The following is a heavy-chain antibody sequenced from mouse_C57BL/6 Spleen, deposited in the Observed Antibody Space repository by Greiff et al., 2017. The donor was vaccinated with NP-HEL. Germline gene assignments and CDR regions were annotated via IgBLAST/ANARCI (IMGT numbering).Heavy chain of an antibody. CDR1: GFTFSSYG. J-gene: IGHJ4*01. D-gene: IGHD1-2*01. CDR2: ISSGGSYT. Sequence: DVQLQESGGDLVKPGGSLKLSCAASGFTFSSYGMSWVRQTPDKRLEWVATISSGGSYTYYPDSVKGRFTISRDNAKNTLYLQMSSLKSEDTAMYYCARHDPSLRAMDYWGQGTSVTVSS. V-gene: IGHV5-6*01. CDR3: ARHDPSLRAMDY.